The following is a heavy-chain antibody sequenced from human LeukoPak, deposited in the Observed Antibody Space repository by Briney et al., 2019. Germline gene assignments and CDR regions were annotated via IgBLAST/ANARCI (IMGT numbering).Heavy chain of an antibody. CDR2: IRSKAYGGTT. Sequence: PGGSLRLSCTASGFTFGDYAMSWFRQAPGKGLEWVGFIRSKAYGGTTEYAASVKGRFTISRDDSKSIAYLQMNSLKTEDTAVYYCTRENAYDFWSGRYMDVWGKGTTVTVSS. CDR1: GFTFGDYA. CDR3: TRENAYDFWSGRYMDV. D-gene: IGHD3-3*01. J-gene: IGHJ6*03. V-gene: IGHV3-49*03.